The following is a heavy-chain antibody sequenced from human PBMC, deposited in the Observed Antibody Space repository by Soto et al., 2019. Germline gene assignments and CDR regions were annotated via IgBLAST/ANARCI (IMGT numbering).Heavy chain of an antibody. Sequence: PSETLCLPCTVSGGSISSYCWRWIRQPPGKGLEWIGYIYYSGSTNYNPSLKSRVPISVDTSKNQFSLKLSSVTAADTAVYYCARSPADAGSYYTNNWFDPWGQGTLVTVSS. CDR3: ARSPADAGSYYTNNWFDP. CDR1: GGSISSYC. V-gene: IGHV4-59*08. J-gene: IGHJ5*02. D-gene: IGHD3-10*01. CDR2: IYYSGST.